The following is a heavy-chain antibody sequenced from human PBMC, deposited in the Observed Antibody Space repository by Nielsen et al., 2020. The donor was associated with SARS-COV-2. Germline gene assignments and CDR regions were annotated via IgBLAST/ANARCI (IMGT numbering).Heavy chain of an antibody. Sequence: SETLSLTCAVYGGSFSGYYWTWIRQPPGKGLEWIGYISYTGSTNHNPSLNSRVTISLDMSKNQFSLKLSSVSAADTGVYYCARNPTTYYDFWSGYSVYYYGMDVWGPGTTVTVSS. CDR3: ARNPTTYYDFWSGYSVYYYGMDV. CDR2: ISYTGST. D-gene: IGHD3-3*01. J-gene: IGHJ6*02. V-gene: IGHV4-59*01. CDR1: GGSFSGYY.